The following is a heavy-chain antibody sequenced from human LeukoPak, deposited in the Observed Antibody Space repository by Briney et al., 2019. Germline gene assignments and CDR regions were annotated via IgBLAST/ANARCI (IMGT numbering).Heavy chain of an antibody. V-gene: IGHV4-59*12. CDR2: IYYSGST. J-gene: IGHJ4*02. CDR1: GGSISSYY. CDR3: ARDLYYYDSGSYYRGFDF. D-gene: IGHD3-10*01. Sequence: SETLSLTCTVSGGSISSYYWSWIRQPPGKGPEWIGYIYYSGSTNYNPSLKSRVTMSVDTSKNQFSLKLSSVTAADTAVYYCARDLYYYDSGSYYRGFDFWGQGTLVTVSS.